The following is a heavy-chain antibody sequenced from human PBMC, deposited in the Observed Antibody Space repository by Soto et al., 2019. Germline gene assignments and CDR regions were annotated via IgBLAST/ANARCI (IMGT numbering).Heavy chain of an antibody. V-gene: IGHV4-34*01. CDR3: ASITGTTLTVDI. D-gene: IGHD1-7*01. Sequence: SETLSLTCAVYGGSFSGYYWSWIRQPPGKGLEWIGEINHSGSTNYNPSLKSRVTISVDTSKNQFSLKLSSVTAADTAVYYCASITGTTLTVDIWGQGTMVTVSS. CDR1: GGSFSGYY. J-gene: IGHJ3*02. CDR2: INHSGST.